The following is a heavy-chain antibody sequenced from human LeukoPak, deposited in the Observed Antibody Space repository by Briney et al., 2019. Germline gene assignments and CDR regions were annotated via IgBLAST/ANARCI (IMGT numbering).Heavy chain of an antibody. V-gene: IGHV1-8*01. J-gene: IGHJ5*02. CDR1: GSTFTSYD. CDR3: ARGLGKYCSSTSCYWDRFDP. D-gene: IGHD2-2*01. Sequence: ASVKVSCKTSGSTFTSYDINWVRQATGQGLEWMGKMNPNSGNTGYAQKLQGRVTITRNTSISTAYMELSSLRSEDTAVYYCARGLGKYCSSTSCYWDRFDPWGEGTLVTVSS. CDR2: MNPNSGNT.